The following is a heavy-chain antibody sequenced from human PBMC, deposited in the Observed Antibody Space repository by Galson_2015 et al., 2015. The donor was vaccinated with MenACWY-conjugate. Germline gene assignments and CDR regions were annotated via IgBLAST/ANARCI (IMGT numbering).Heavy chain of an antibody. J-gene: IGHJ4*02. D-gene: IGHD3-9*01. CDR3: ARHTDWYLDY. Sequence: SEPLSLTCPVSGGSISSYYWSWIRQPPGKGLEWIGYISYSGSTNYSPSLKSRVTISVDTSKNQFSLKLSSVTAADTALYYCARHTDWYLDYWGQGTLVTVSS. CDR2: ISYSGST. CDR1: GGSISSYY. V-gene: IGHV4-59*08.